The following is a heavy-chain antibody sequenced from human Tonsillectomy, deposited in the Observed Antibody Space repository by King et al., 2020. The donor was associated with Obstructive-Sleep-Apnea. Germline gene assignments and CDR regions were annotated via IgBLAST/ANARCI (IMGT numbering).Heavy chain of an antibody. CDR3: TRRGVGTTGFDY. D-gene: IGHD1-26*01. V-gene: IGHV3-73*01. J-gene: IGHJ4*02. CDR2: IRSKANSYAT. CDR1: GFTFSGSA. Sequence: VQLVESGGGLVQPGGSLKLSCAASGFTFSGSAMHWDRQASGKGLEWVGRIRSKANSYATAYAASVKGRFTISRDDSKNTAYLQMNSLKTEDTAVYYCTRRGVGTTGFDYWGQGTLVTVSS.